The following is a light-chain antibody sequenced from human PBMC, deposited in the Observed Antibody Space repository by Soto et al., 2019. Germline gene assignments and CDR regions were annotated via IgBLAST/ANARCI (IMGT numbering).Light chain of an antibody. CDR1: QSINSN. J-gene: IGKJ1*01. CDR2: AAS. V-gene: IGKV1-39*01. CDR3: QQSYSTPQWT. Sequence: DIQMTQSPSSLSASVGDRVTITCRPSQSINSNLHWYQQNPGKAPKLLIYAASSLQSGVPSRFSGTGSGTDFTLTISSLQPEDFATYYCQQSYSTPQWTFGQGTKVDIK.